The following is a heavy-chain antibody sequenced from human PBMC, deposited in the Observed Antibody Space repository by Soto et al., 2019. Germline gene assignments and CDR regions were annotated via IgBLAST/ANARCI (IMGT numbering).Heavy chain of an antibody. CDR3: AGPLGYCSSTSCYSYYGMDV. CDR1: GFTFSSYA. J-gene: IGHJ6*02. D-gene: IGHD2-2*02. Sequence: PGGSLRLSCAASGFTFSSYAMHWVRQAPGKGLEWVAVISYDGSNKYYADSVKGRFTISRDNSKNTLYLQMNSLRAEDTAVYYCAGPLGYCSSTSCYSYYGMDVWGQGTTVTVSS. CDR2: ISYDGSNK. V-gene: IGHV3-30-3*01.